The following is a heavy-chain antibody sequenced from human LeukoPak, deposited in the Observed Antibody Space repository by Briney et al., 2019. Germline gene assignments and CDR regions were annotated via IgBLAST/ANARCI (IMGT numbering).Heavy chain of an antibody. J-gene: IGHJ4*02. Sequence: SETLSLTCTVSGGSISSSSYYWGWIRQPPGKGLEWIGSIYYSGSTNYNPSLKSRVTISVDTSKNQFSLKLSSVTAADTAVYYCARDSTHCSSTSCYTYHSYWGQGTLVTVSS. CDR1: GGSISSSSYY. D-gene: IGHD2-2*02. CDR2: IYYSGST. CDR3: ARDSTHCSSTSCYTYHSY. V-gene: IGHV4-39*07.